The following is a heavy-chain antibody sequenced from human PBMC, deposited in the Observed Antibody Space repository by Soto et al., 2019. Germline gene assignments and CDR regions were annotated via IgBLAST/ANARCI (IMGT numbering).Heavy chain of an antibody. D-gene: IGHD3-22*01. CDR1: GGTFSSYA. Sequence: SVKVSCKASGGTFSSYAISWVRQAPGQGLEWMGGIIPIFGTANYAQKFQGRVTITADESTSTAYMELSSLRSADTAVYFWGRPIQYYYGSSAHSAWFDPGGRGPLVTVSS. V-gene: IGHV1-69*13. CDR3: GRPIQYYYGSSAHSAWFDP. J-gene: IGHJ5*02. CDR2: IIPIFGTA.